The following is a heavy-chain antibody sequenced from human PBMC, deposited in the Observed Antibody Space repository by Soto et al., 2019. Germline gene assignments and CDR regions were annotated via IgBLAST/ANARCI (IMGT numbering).Heavy chain of an antibody. CDR1: GFTFSSYG. CDR2: ISYDGSNK. CDR3: ARHITMDPLLVY. Sequence: PGGSLRLSCAASGFTFSSYGMHWVRQAPGKGLEWVAVISYDGSNKYYADSVKGRFTISRDNSKNTLYLQMNSLRAEDTAVYYCARHITMDPLLVYWGQGTLVTVSS. D-gene: IGHD3-10*01. V-gene: IGHV3-30*03. J-gene: IGHJ4*02.